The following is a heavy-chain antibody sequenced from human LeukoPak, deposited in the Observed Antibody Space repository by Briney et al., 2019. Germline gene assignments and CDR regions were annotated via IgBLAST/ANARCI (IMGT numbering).Heavy chain of an antibody. J-gene: IGHJ4*02. D-gene: IGHD3-10*01. CDR2: ISYDGSNK. Sequence: GGSLRLSCAASGFTFSSYAMHWVRQAPGKGLEWVAVISYDGSNKYYADSVKGRFTISRDNSKNTVYLQMNSLRAEDTAVYYCARDGRSYGPVDYWGQGTLVTVSS. CDR1: GFTFSSYA. V-gene: IGHV3-30-3*01. CDR3: ARDGRSYGPVDY.